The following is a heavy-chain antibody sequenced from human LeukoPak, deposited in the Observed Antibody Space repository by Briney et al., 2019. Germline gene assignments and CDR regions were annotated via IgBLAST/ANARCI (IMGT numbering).Heavy chain of an antibody. Sequence: KPSETLSLTCTVSGGSISSYYWSWIRQPPGKGLEWIGYIYYSGSTNYNPSLKSRVTISVDTSKNQFSLKLSSVTAAGTAVYYCAGSPDCGGDCYTDYWGQGTLVTVSS. CDR3: AGSPDCGGDCYTDY. CDR2: IYYSGST. V-gene: IGHV4-59*01. J-gene: IGHJ4*02. CDR1: GGSISSYY. D-gene: IGHD2-21*02.